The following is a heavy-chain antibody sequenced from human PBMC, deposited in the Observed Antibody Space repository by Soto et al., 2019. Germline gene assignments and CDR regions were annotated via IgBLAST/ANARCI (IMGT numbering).Heavy chain of an antibody. D-gene: IGHD1-26*01. CDR2: INSDESST. V-gene: IGHV3-74*01. CDR1: GFTFSSYW. Sequence: EVQLVESGGGLVQPGGSLRLSCAASGFTFSSYWMHWVRQAPGKGPVWVSRINSDESSTSYADSVKGRFTISRDNAKNTWYLPMTSLRAEDTAVYYCARGTIGGSRYCGMDVWGQGTTVTVSS. J-gene: IGHJ6*02. CDR3: ARGTIGGSRYCGMDV.